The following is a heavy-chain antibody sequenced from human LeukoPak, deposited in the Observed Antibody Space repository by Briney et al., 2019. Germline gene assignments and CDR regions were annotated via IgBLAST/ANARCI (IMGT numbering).Heavy chain of an antibody. CDR3: ARDTRSGYEFDY. V-gene: IGHV4-34*01. J-gene: IGHJ4*02. CDR2: INHSGST. Sequence: SETLSLTCAVYGGSFSGYYWSWIRQPPGKGLEWIGEINHSGSTNYNPSLKSRVTISVDTSKNQFSLKLSSVTAADTAIYYCARDTRSGYEFDYWGRGTLVTVSS. D-gene: IGHD5-12*01. CDR1: GGSFSGYY.